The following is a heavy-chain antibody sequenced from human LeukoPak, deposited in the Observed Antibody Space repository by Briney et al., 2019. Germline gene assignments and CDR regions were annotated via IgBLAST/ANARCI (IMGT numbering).Heavy chain of an antibody. CDR1: GFTFSSYA. V-gene: IGHV3-23*01. Sequence: GGSLRLSCAASGFTFSSYAMNWVRQAPGKGLEWVSAISGSGGSTYYADSVKGRFTISRDNSKNTLYLQMNSLRAEDTAVYYCARGSSGWDAFDIWGQGTMVTVSS. J-gene: IGHJ3*02. CDR3: ARGSSGWDAFDI. CDR2: ISGSGGST. D-gene: IGHD6-25*01.